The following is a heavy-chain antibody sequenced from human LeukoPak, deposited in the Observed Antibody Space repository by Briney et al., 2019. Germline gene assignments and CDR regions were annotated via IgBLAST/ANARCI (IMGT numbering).Heavy chain of an antibody. CDR1: GGSFSGYY. CDR3: ARGRGTLTRFYFDY. D-gene: IGHD4-17*01. CDR2: INHSGST. V-gene: IGHV4-34*01. J-gene: IGHJ4*02. Sequence: SETLSLTSAVYGGSFSGYYWSWIRQPPGKGLEWIGEINHSGSTNYNPSLKSRVTISVDTSKNQFSLKLSSVTAADTAVYYCARGRGTLTRFYFDYWGQGTLVTVSS.